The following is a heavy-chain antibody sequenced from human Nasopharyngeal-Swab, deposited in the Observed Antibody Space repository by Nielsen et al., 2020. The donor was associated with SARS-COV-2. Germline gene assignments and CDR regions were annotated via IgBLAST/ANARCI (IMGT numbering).Heavy chain of an antibody. CDR1: GFTFSSYW. D-gene: IGHD6-6*01. J-gene: IGHJ4*02. CDR2: IKQDGSEK. CDR3: ARDQSGSSSSADY. Sequence: GESLKISCAASGFTFSSYWMSWVRQAPGKGLEWVANIKQDGSEKYYVDSVKGRFTISRDKGENSLYLQMNSLRAEDTAVYYCARDQSGSSSSADYWGQGTLVTVSS. V-gene: IGHV3-7*03.